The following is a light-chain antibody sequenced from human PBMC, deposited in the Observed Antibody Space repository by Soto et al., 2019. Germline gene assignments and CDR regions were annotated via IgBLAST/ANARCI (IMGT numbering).Light chain of an antibody. Sequence: DIPMTQSPSTLSASVGDRVTITCRASQNVTTWLAWYQHKPGKAPKLLLYDVSNLESGVPSRFSGSGSGTEFTLTISSLQSDDFATYYCQQYNDYPITFGGGTKVEIK. CDR3: QQYNDYPIT. J-gene: IGKJ4*01. CDR2: DVS. CDR1: QNVTTW. V-gene: IGKV1-5*01.